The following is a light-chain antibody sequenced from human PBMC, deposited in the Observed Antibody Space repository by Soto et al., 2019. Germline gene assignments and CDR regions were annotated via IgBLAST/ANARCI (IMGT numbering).Light chain of an antibody. V-gene: IGLV3-21*02. Sequence: SYELTQPPSVSVAPGQTARTTCGGNNIGTKSVHWYQQKPGQAPVLVVYDDSDRPSGIPERFSGSNSGNTATLTISGGEAGDEADYYCQVWDSSSDHWVFGGGTKVTVL. CDR1: NIGTKS. J-gene: IGLJ3*02. CDR2: DDS. CDR3: QVWDSSSDHWV.